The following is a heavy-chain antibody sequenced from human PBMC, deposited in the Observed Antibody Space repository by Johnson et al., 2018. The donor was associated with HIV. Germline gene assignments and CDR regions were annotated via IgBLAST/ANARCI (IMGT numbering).Heavy chain of an antibody. D-gene: IGHD7-27*01. J-gene: IGHJ3*02. CDR1: GFTFSIAW. CDR2: IKSKTDGGTT. CDR3: TTDPWGSDAFDI. V-gene: IGHV3-15*01. Sequence: VQLVESGGGLVKPGGSLRLSCAASGFTFSIAWISWVRQAPGKGLEWVGRIKSKTDGGTTDYAAPVKGRFTISRDDSKNTLYLQMNSLKTEDTAVYYCTTDPWGSDAFDIWGQGTMVTVSS.